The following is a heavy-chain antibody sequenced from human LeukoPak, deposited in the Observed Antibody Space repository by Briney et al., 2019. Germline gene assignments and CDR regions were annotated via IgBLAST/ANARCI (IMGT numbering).Heavy chain of an antibody. CDR2: IYSSGST. Sequence: SETLSLTCTVSGGSISGYYWSWIRQPAGKGLEWIGRIYSSGSTNYNPSLKSRVTMSVDTSKNQLSLKVSSVTAADTAVYYCGRVPPGHSYGSFDYWGQGTLVTVSS. CDR1: GGSISGYY. CDR3: GRVPPGHSYGSFDY. D-gene: IGHD5-18*01. V-gene: IGHV4-4*07. J-gene: IGHJ4*02.